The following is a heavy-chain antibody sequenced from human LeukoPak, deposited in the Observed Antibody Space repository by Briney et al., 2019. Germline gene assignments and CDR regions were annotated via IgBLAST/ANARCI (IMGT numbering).Heavy chain of an antibody. J-gene: IGHJ3*02. CDR2: ISSSSSYI. D-gene: IGHD3-22*01. CDR1: GFTFSSYS. V-gene: IGHV3-21*01. Sequence: GGSLRLSCAASGFTFSSYSMNWVRQAPGKGLESVSSISSSSSYIYYADSVKGRFTISRDNAKNSLYLQINSLRAEDTAVYYCARDGAPTMIVGFDIWGQGTMVTVSS. CDR3: ARDGAPTMIVGFDI.